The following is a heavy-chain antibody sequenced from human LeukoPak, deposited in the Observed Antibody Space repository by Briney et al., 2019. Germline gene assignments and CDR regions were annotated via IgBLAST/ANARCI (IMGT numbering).Heavy chain of an antibody. D-gene: IGHD7-27*01. Sequence: PGGSLRLSCAASGFTFSGYWMYWVSQAPGKGLVWVSLINSDGSSTNYADSVKGRFTISRDNAKNTLYLQVNSLRADDTAVYYCARHLGTYSDHWGQGTLVTVSS. J-gene: IGHJ4*02. CDR1: GFTFSGYW. CDR3: ARHLGTYSDH. CDR2: INSDGSST. V-gene: IGHV3-74*01.